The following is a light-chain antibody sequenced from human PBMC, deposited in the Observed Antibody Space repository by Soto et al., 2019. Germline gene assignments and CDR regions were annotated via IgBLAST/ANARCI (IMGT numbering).Light chain of an antibody. J-gene: IGKJ4*01. Sequence: EIVMTQSPATLSVSPGERATLSCRASQSLSGNLAWYQETPGQAPRLLIYAVSNRAPGIPARFSGSGSATEFTLTISSLQSEDFAVYYCQQYNVWPLTFGGGTKVEI. CDR2: AVS. V-gene: IGKV3-15*01. CDR3: QQYNVWPLT. CDR1: QSLSGN.